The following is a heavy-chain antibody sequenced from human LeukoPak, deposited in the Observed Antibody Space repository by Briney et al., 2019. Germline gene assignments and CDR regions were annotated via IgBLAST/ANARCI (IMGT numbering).Heavy chain of an antibody. V-gene: IGHV3-23*01. J-gene: IGHJ6*02. CDR1: GFTFSSYA. Sequence: GGSLRLSCAASGFTFSSYAMSWVRQAPGKGLEWVSVISGSSLSAYYADSVKGRFTISRDNSKNTLYLQMNCLRVEDTAVYYCAKDPCTDGVCYTSSYYGMDVWGLGTTVTVSS. CDR3: AKDPCTDGVCYTSSYYGMDV. D-gene: IGHD2-8*01. CDR2: ISGSSLSA.